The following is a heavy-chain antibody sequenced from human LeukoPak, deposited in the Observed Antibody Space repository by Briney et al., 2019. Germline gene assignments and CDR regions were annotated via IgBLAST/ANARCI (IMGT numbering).Heavy chain of an antibody. V-gene: IGHV3-33*01. CDR2: IWNDGSDM. CDR1: GFTFSSYG. Sequence: GGSLRLSCAASGFTFSSYGMHWFRQAPGKGLEWVALIWNDGSDMSYADSVKGRFTISRDNSKNTLDLQMNSLRAEDMAVYYCARGPWASGTQITSLDLWGRGTLVTVSS. J-gene: IGHJ2*01. D-gene: IGHD3-10*01. CDR3: ARGPWASGTQITSLDL.